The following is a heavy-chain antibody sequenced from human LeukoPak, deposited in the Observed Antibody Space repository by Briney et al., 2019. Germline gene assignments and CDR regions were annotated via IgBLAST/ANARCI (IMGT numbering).Heavy chain of an antibody. CDR1: GFTFSSYS. CDR3: ARGRGWTYDS. D-gene: IGHD6-19*01. CDR2: MRVDGTDI. V-gene: IGHV3-7*04. J-gene: IGHJ4*02. Sequence: PGGSLRLSCAASGFTFSSYSMNWVRQAPGKGLEWVANMRVDGTDIHYVGTVKGRFTISSDNARNSLYLQMNRLRDEDTGVYYCARGRGWTYDSWGRGTLVIVSS.